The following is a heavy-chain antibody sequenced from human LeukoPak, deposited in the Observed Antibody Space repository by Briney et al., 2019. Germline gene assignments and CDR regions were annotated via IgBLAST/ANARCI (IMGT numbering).Heavy chain of an antibody. CDR3: ARRGSSYGLDV. D-gene: IGHD1-26*01. CDR2: TYYRSKWYN. Sequence: XXIRQXPWRGLEWFGRTYYRSKWYNQYAVSVKTLITINPATSKNQFSLPLNSVTPEDTAVYYCARRGSSYGLDVWGQGTTVTVSS. V-gene: IGHV6-1*01. J-gene: IGHJ6*02.